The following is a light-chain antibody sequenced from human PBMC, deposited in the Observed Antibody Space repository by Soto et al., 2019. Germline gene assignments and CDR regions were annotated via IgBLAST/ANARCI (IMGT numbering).Light chain of an antibody. V-gene: IGLV1-51*01. CDR2: DNN. CDR3: GAWDDGLSVVM. CDR1: RSNIGKNF. J-gene: IGLJ3*02. Sequence: QSVLTQPPSVSAAPGQKVTISCSGSRSNIGKNFVSWYQQVPGTAPKLLIYDNNQRPSGMPDRFSGSKSGTSATLGITGLQTGDEDDYFCGAWDDGLSVVMFGGGTKLTVL.